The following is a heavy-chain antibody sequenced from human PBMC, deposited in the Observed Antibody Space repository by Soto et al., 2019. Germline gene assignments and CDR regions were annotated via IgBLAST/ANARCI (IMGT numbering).Heavy chain of an antibody. CDR2: IYHSGST. J-gene: IGHJ4*02. Sequence: LSLTCAVSCGSISIINWWSWVRQPPGKGLEWIGEIYHSGSTNYNPSLKSRVTISVDKSKNQFSLKLSSVTAADTAVYYCARGLDVGSSWYPPYWGQGTLVTVSS. D-gene: IGHD6-13*01. CDR1: CGSISIINW. V-gene: IGHV4-4*02. CDR3: ARGLDVGSSWYPPY.